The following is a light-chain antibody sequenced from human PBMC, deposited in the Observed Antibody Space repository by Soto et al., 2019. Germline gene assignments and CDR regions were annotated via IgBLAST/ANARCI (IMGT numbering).Light chain of an antibody. J-gene: IGKJ4*01. CDR1: QTISSW. CDR2: QAS. CDR3: QQYDSYPLT. Sequence: DIQMTQSPSTLSGSVGDRVTITCRASQTISSWLAWYQQKPGKAPNLLIYQASTLETGVPSRFSGSGSGTEFTLTISGLQPDDFASYYCQQYDSYPLTFGGGTKVEIK. V-gene: IGKV1-5*03.